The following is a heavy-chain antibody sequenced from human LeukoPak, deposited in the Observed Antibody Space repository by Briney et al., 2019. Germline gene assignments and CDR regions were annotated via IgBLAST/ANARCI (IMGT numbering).Heavy chain of an antibody. CDR3: ARGGYYDSSGYCEPDDYMDV. J-gene: IGHJ6*03. CDR2: IGTAGDT. CDR1: GFTFSSYD. D-gene: IGHD3-22*01. Sequence: GGSLRLSCAASGFTFSSYDMHWVRHATGKGLEWVSAIGTAGDTYYPGSVKGRFTISGENAKNSLYLQMNSLRAGDTAVYYCARGGYYDSSGYCEPDDYMDVWGKGTTVTISS. V-gene: IGHV3-13*01.